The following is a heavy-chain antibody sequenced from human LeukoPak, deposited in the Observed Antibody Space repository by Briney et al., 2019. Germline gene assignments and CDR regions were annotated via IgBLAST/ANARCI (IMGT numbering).Heavy chain of an antibody. D-gene: IGHD4-23*01. CDR1: GGSFSGYY. CDR2: INHSGST. V-gene: IGHV4-34*01. J-gene: IGHJ3*02. Sequence: SSETLSLTCAVYGGSFSGYYWSWIRQPPGKGLEWIGEINHSGSTNYNPSLKSRVTISVDTSKNQFSLKLSSVTAADTAVYYCARDQDYGGNPNDAFDIWGQGTMVTVSS. CDR3: ARDQDYGGNPNDAFDI.